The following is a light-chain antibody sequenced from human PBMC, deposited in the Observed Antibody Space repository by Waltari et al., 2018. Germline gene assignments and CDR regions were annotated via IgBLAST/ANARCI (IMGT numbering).Light chain of an antibody. CDR2: EVT. CDR3: SSYAHNNHFV. Sequence: QSVLTQPPSATGSPGQSVTISCTGTNSDVGAYNYVSWYQHHPGKVPKLLIYEVTKRPSGVPDRFSGSKSGNTASLTVSGLQADDEADYYCSSYAHNNHFVFGTGTKVTVL. J-gene: IGLJ1*01. CDR1: NSDVGAYNY. V-gene: IGLV2-8*01.